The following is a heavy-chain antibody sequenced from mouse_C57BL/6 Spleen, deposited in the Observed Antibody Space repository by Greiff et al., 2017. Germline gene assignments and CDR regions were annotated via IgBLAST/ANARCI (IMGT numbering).Heavy chain of an antibody. CDR1: GYTFTSYG. D-gene: IGHD2-3*01. J-gene: IGHJ2*01. CDR3: ARLVSYYDGYPDY. CDR2: IYPRSGNT. V-gene: IGHV1-81*01. Sequence: QVQLKESGAELARPGASVKLSCKASGYTFTSYGISWVKQRTGQGLEWIGEIYPRSGNTYYNEKFKGKATLTADKSSSTAYMELRSLTSEDSAVYFCARLVSYYDGYPDYWGQGTTLTVSS.